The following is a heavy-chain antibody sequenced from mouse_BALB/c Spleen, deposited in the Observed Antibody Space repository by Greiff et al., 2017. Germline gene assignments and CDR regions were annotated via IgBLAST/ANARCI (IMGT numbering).Heavy chain of an antibody. V-gene: IGHV3-2*02. Sequence: EVQLVESGPGLVKPSQSLSLTCTVTGYSITSDYAWNWIRQFPGNKLEWMGYISYSGSTSYNPSLKSRISITRDTSKNQFFLQLNSVTTEDTATYYCARNYGPGYFDVWGAGTTVTVAS. J-gene: IGHJ1*01. CDR1: GYSITSDYA. D-gene: IGHD1-2*01. CDR2: ISYSGST. CDR3: ARNYGPGYFDV.